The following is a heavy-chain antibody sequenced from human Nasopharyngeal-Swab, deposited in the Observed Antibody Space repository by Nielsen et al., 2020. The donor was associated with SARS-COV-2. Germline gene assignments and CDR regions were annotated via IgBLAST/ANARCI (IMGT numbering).Heavy chain of an antibody. V-gene: IGHV1-24*01. CDR1: GYTLTELS. Sequence: ASVKVSCKVSGYTLTELSMHWVRQAPGKGLDWMGGFDPEDGETIYAQKFQGRVTMTEDTSTDTAYMELSSLRSEDTAVYYCATSPGYCSSTSCRGWFDPWGQGTLVTVSS. J-gene: IGHJ5*02. D-gene: IGHD2-2*01. CDR3: ATSPGYCSSTSCRGWFDP. CDR2: FDPEDGET.